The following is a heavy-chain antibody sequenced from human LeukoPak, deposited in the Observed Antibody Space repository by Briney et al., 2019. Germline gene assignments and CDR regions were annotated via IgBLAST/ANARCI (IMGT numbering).Heavy chain of an antibody. D-gene: IGHD2-2*01. V-gene: IGHV1-18*01. CDR3: ARDHGIVPAASFDY. J-gene: IGHJ4*02. CDR2: ISAYNGNT. CDR1: GYTFTSYG. Sequence: ASVKVSCKASGYTFTSYGISWVRQAPGQGLEWMGWISAYNGNTNYAQKLQGRVTMTTDTSTSTAYMELRSLRSDDTAVYYCARDHGIVPAASFDYWGQGTLVTVSS.